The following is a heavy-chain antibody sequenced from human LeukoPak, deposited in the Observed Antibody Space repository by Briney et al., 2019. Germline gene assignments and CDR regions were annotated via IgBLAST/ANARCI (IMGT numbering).Heavy chain of an antibody. CDR1: GFTVSSNY. J-gene: IGHJ4*02. CDR3: ARGSPMLRGRPFDY. Sequence: GGSLRLSCAASGFTVSSNYMSWVRQAPGKGLEWVSVIYSGGSTYYADSVRGRFTISRDNSKNTLYLQMNCLRAEDTAVYYCARGSPMLRGRPFDYWGQGTLVTVSS. D-gene: IGHD3-10*01. V-gene: IGHV3-53*01. CDR2: IYSGGST.